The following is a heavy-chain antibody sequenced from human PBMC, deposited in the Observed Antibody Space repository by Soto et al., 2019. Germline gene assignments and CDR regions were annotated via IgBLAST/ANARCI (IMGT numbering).Heavy chain of an antibody. Sequence: PSETLSLTCAVSGASISSTDWWSWVRQPPGQGLEWLGEIYHSGSTDYNPSLKSQDPISVDTAKNQFSLKLSSVTAADTAVYYWARVDTATYYFDYWGQGTLVTVSS. CDR1: GASISSTDW. CDR2: IYHSGST. CDR3: ARVDTATYYFDY. V-gene: IGHV4-4*02. D-gene: IGHD5-18*01. J-gene: IGHJ4*02.